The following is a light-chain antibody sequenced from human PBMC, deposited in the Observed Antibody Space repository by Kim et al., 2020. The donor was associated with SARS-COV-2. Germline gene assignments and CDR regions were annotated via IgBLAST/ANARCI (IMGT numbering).Light chain of an antibody. CDR1: KLGDKY. J-gene: IGLJ2*01. Sequence: VPPGQTASITCSGDKLGDKYTSWYQQKPGQSPVLVMYQDSKRPSGIPERFSGSNSGNTATLTISGTQAMDEADYYCQAWDSSTAVVFGGGTQLTVL. CDR2: QDS. V-gene: IGLV3-1*01. CDR3: QAWDSSTAVV.